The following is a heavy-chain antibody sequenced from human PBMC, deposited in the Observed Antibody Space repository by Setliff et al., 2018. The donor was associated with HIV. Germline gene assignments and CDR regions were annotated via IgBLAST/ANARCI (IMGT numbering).Heavy chain of an antibody. CDR3: GRSGKSGELYAY. CDR1: GYSFTNFW. Sequence: ESLKISCKGSGYSFTNFWVGWVRQMPGKGLEWMGIIYPIDSDTKYSPSFWGRVTISVDKSLNTAYLHWNSLKPADTAMYFCGRSGKSGELYAYWGQGTLVTVSS. CDR2: IYPIDSDT. D-gene: IGHD2-8*01. J-gene: IGHJ4*02. V-gene: IGHV5-51*01.